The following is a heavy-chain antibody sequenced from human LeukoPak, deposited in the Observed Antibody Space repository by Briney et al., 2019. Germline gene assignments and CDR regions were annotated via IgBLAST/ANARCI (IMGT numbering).Heavy chain of an antibody. CDR1: GFRFGDYG. CDR2: LNWDGGRT. V-gene: IGHV3-20*04. J-gene: IGHJ3*02. D-gene: IGHD3-22*01. CDR3: ARDFSVDDSSGLRAFDI. Sequence: GGSLRLSCAVSGFRFGDYGMSWVRQGPGKGLEWVSGLNWDGGRTGYANSVKGRFTISRDNAKNSLYLQMNSLRDEDTALYYCARDFSVDDSSGLRAFDIWGQGTMVTVSS.